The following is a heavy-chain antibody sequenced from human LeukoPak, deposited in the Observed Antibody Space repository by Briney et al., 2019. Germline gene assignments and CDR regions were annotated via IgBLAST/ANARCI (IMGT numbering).Heavy chain of an antibody. J-gene: IGHJ4*02. V-gene: IGHV7-4-1*02. Sequence: ASVKVSCNASGYTFTSYAMNWVRQAPGQGLEWMGWINTNTGNPTYAQGFTGRFVFSLDTSVSTAYLQISSLKAEDTAVYYCARDNYYYDSSGYYYGFNYWGQGTLVTVSS. D-gene: IGHD3-22*01. CDR1: GYTFTSYA. CDR3: ARDNYYYDSSGYYYGFNY. CDR2: INTNTGNP.